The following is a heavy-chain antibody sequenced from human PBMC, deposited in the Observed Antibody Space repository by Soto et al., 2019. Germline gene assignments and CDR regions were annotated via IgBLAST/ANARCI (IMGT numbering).Heavy chain of an antibody. Sequence: QVQLVQSGAEVKKPGASVKVSCKASGYTFTSYGISWVRQAPGQGLEWMGWISAYNGNTNYAQKLQGRVTMTTDTXTXXAYMELRSLRSADTAVYYCARAPEEEWLPRRSYDYWGQGTLVTVSS. V-gene: IGHV1-18*01. D-gene: IGHD5-12*01. CDR3: ARAPEEEWLPRRSYDY. CDR1: GYTFTSYG. CDR2: ISAYNGNT. J-gene: IGHJ4*02.